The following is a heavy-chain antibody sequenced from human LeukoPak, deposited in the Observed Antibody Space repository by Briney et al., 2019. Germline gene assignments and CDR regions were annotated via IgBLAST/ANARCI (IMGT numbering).Heavy chain of an antibody. Sequence: GGSLRLSCAASGFSFSSYGMHWVRQAPGKGLEWVAVIWYDGSNKYYADSVKGRFTISRDNSKNTLYLQMNSLRAEDTAVYYCAREQSSSWQGNYYYYYYGMDVWGQGTTVTVSS. CDR3: AREQSSSWQGNYYYYYYGMDV. V-gene: IGHV3-33*01. D-gene: IGHD6-13*01. J-gene: IGHJ6*02. CDR2: IWYDGSNK. CDR1: GFSFSSYG.